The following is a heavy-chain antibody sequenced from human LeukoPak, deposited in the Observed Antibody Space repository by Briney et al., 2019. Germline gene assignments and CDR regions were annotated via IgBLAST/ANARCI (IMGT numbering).Heavy chain of an antibody. V-gene: IGHV1-69*13. Sequence: ASVKVSCKASGGTFSSYAISWVRQAPGQGLEWMGGIIPIFGTANYAQKFQGRVTITADESTSTAYMELSSLRSEDTAVYYCARGRDYYGSGSVSAGSHNYYYMDVWGKGTTVTISS. J-gene: IGHJ6*03. D-gene: IGHD3-10*01. CDR1: GGTFSSYA. CDR3: ARGRDYYGSGSVSAGSHNYYYMDV. CDR2: IIPIFGTA.